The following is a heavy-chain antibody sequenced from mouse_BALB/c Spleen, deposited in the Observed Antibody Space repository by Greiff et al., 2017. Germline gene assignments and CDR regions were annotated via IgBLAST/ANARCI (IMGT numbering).Heavy chain of an antibody. Sequence: EVMLVESGGGLVKPGGSLKLSCAASGFTFSSYAMSWVRQTPEKRLEWVASISSGGSTYYPDSVKGRFTIPRDNARNILYLQMSSLRSEDTAMYYCARRGKGAMDYWGQGTSVTVSS. V-gene: IGHV5-6-5*01. D-gene: IGHD1-1*02. CDR1: GFTFSSYA. CDR2: ISSGGST. CDR3: ARRGKGAMDY. J-gene: IGHJ4*01.